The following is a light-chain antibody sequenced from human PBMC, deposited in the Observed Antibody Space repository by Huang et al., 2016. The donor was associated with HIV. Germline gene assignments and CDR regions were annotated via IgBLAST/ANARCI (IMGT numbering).Light chain of an antibody. CDR2: AAS. J-gene: IGKJ2*01. Sequence: VMMSQSPATLAASPGARVTLSCGASQSVNTNLAWYQQKPGQPPRRLIYAASTRAAGVPARFGGSGSGTEFTLTIDSLQSDDFAVYYCQQYNKWPPEYTFGQGTRLEIK. V-gene: IGKV3-15*01. CDR3: QQYNKWPPEYT. CDR1: QSVNTN.